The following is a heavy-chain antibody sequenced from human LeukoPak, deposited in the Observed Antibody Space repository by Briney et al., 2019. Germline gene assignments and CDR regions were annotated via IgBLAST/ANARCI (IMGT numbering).Heavy chain of an antibody. CDR3: ASGPYYFDY. J-gene: IGHJ4*02. Sequence: GASVKVSCKASGYTFTSYGISWVRQASGQGLEWMGWISAYNGNTNYAQKFQGRVTMTRDTSISTAYMELSRLRSDDTAVYYCASGPYYFDYWSQGTLVTVSS. CDR2: ISAYNGNT. CDR1: GYTFTSYG. V-gene: IGHV1-18*01.